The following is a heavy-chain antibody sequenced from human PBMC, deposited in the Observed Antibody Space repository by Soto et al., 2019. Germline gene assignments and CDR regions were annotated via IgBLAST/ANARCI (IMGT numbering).Heavy chain of an antibody. J-gene: IGHJ4*02. D-gene: IGHD6-13*01. CDR1: GFTFSSYW. CDR2: INSDGSST. V-gene: IGHV3-74*01. CDR3: ARGIAAAGNFDY. Sequence: PGGSLRLSCAASGFTFSSYWMHWVRQAPGKGLVWVSRINSDGSSTSYADSVKGRFTISRDNAKNTLYLQMNRLRAEDTAVYYCARGIAAAGNFDYWGQGTLVTVSS.